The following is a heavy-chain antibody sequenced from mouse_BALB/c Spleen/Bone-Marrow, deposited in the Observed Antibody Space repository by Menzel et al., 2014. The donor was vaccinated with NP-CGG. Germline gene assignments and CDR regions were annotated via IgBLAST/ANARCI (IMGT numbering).Heavy chain of an antibody. Sequence: VQLQQSGAELVRPGTSVKVSCKASGYAFTNYWIDWVKQRPGQGLEWIGVINPGSGGANYNEKFKGKATLTADKSSSTAYMQLYSLTSDDSAVYSCARDGRITTEGFAYWGQGTLVTVSA. V-gene: IGHV1-54*01. D-gene: IGHD2-4*01. CDR1: GYAFTNYW. CDR3: ARDGRITTEGFAY. CDR2: INPGSGGA. J-gene: IGHJ3*01.